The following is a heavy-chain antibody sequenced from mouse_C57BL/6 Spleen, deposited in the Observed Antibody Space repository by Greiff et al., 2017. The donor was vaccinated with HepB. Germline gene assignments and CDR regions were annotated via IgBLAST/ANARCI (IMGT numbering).Heavy chain of an antibody. Sequence: EVKLVESVAELVRPGASVKLSCTASGFNIKNTYMHWVKQRPEQGLEWIGRIDPANGNTKYAPKFQGKATITADTSSNTAYLQLSSLTSEDTAIYYCARDGGYDYDRGAYAMDYWGQGTSVTVSS. J-gene: IGHJ4*01. D-gene: IGHD2-4*01. V-gene: IGHV14-3*01. CDR2: IDPANGNT. CDR1: GFNIKNTY. CDR3: ARDGGYDYDRGAYAMDY.